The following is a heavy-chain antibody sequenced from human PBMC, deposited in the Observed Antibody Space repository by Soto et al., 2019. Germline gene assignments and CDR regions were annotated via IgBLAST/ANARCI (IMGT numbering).Heavy chain of an antibody. CDR3: TRDYDFWSGRGYYFDY. D-gene: IGHD3-3*01. CDR2: IRSKAYGGTT. CDR1: GFTFGDYA. J-gene: IGHJ4*02. V-gene: IGHV3-49*03. Sequence: GGSLRLSCTASGFTFGDYAMSWFRQAPGKGLEWVGFIRSKAYGGTTEYAASVKGRFTISRDDSKSIAYLQMNSLKTEDTAVYYCTRDYDFWSGRGYYFDYWGQGTLVTVSS.